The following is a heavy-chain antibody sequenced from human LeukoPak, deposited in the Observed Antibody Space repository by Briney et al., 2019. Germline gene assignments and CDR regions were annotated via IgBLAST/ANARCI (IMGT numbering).Heavy chain of an antibody. J-gene: IGHJ4*02. CDR2: ISYDGSNK. CDR1: GFTFSSYG. Sequence: PGGSLRLSCAASGFTFSSYGMHWVRQAPGKGLEWVAVISYDGSNKYYADSVKGRFTISRDNSKNTLYLQMNSLRADDTAVYYCARAGFDYWGQGTLVTVSS. D-gene: IGHD3-10*01. CDR3: ARAGFDY. V-gene: IGHV3-30*03.